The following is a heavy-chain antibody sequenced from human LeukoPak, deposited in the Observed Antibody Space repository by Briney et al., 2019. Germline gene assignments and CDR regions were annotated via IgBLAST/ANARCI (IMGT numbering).Heavy chain of an antibody. V-gene: IGHV4-59*02. CDR1: GGSVSDYY. J-gene: IGHJ4*02. CDR3: ARDEYYYGSGSYYPFDY. D-gene: IGHD3-10*01. CDR2: IYYTGSS. Sequence: SETLSLTCTVSGGSVSDYYWSWIRQSPGKGLEWIGYIYYTGSSSYNPSLRSRVTISADTSKNQFSLKLSSVTAADTAVYYCARDEYYYGSGSYYPFDYWGQGTLVTVSS.